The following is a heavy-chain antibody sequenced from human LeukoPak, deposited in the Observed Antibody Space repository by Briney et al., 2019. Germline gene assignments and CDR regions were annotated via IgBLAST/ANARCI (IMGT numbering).Heavy chain of an antibody. D-gene: IGHD5-24*01. J-gene: IGHJ3*02. CDR3: ARAQSRTHWDGFDI. CDR1: GYTFTSFD. CDR2: ISTDNGNT. V-gene: IGHV1-18*01. Sequence: GASVKVSCKASGYTFTSFDIFWVRQATGQGLEWMGWISTDNGNTNYVQNLQGRVSMTRDTFTSTVYMELRSLRSDDTAVYYCARAQSRTHWDGFDIWGQGTVVTVPS.